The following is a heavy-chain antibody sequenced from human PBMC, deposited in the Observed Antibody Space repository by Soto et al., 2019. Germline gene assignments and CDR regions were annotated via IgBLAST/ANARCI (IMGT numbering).Heavy chain of an antibody. CDR2: ISTSGSTI. V-gene: IGHV3-48*03. CDR1: GFTFSRYE. J-gene: IGHJ4*02. CDR3: ARELAAAGSLDY. D-gene: IGHD6-13*01. Sequence: VQLVESGGDLVQPGGSLRLSCAASGFTFSRYEMNWVRQAPGKGLEWISYISTSGSTIYYADSVKGRFTISRDNAKNSLYLQMNSLRAEDTAVYYCARELAAAGSLDYWGQGTLVTVSS.